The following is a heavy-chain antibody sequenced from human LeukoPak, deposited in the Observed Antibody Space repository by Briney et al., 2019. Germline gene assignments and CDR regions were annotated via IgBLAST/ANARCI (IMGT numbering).Heavy chain of an antibody. Sequence: GGSLRLSCVASGFTFSTYWMNWVRQAPGKGLEWVANIKPDGSEKSYVDSVKGRFTISRDNAKNSLYLQMSSLRPDDTGVYYCATQPAAADVDYWGQGALVTVSS. J-gene: IGHJ4*02. D-gene: IGHD2-2*01. CDR2: IKPDGSEK. V-gene: IGHV3-7*03. CDR3: ATQPAAADVDY. CDR1: GFTFSTYW.